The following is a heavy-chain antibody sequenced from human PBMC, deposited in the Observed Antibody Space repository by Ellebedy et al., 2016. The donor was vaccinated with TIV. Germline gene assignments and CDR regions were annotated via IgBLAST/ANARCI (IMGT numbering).Heavy chain of an antibody. CDR1: GLTFSSHS. CDR2: IPASGGNK. CDR3: ARDPVGVGPAFDV. Sequence: GESLKISCAASGLTFSSHSMSWVRQAPGKGLEWVSSIPASGGNKYYADSVKGRFTISRDNSKDTLFLQMNSLRAEDTAIYFCARDPVGVGPAFDVWGQGTMVNVSS. D-gene: IGHD4-23*01. J-gene: IGHJ3*01. V-gene: IGHV3-23*01.